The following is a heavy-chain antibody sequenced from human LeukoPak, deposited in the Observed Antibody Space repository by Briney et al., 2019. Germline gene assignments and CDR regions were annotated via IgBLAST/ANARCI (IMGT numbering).Heavy chain of an antibody. D-gene: IGHD3-3*01. Sequence: SETLSLTCAVYGGSFSGYYWSWIRQPPGKGLEWIGEINHSGSTNYNPSLKSRVTISVDTSKNQFSLKLSSVTAADTAVYYSARGLTIFGVVPIQRGFDPWGQGTLVTVSS. CDR1: GGSFSGYY. J-gene: IGHJ5*02. V-gene: IGHV4-34*01. CDR3: ARGLTIFGVVPIQRGFDP. CDR2: INHSGST.